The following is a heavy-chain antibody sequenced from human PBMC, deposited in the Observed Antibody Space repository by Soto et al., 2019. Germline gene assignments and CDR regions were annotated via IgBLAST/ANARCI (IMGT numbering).Heavy chain of an antibody. CDR2: IIPVFGTA. D-gene: IGHD4-17*01. J-gene: IGHJ6*02. CDR3: ARGDATKIVVTTYYGVDV. CDR1: GGSLSNYG. V-gene: IGHV1-69*12. Sequence: QVQLVQSGAEVKKPGSSVKVSCKASGGSLSNYGISWVRQAPGQGLEWMGGIIPVFGTANYAQKFQGRVTITADESTSIVYMDVTSLRSEDTAVYYCARGDATKIVVTTYYGVDVWGQWTTVTVSS.